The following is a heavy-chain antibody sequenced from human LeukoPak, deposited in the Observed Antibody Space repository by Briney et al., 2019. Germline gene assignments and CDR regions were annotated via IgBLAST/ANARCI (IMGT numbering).Heavy chain of an antibody. Sequence: GGSLRLSCSASGFTFRSYAMHWVRQAPGKGLEYVSGISSNGVSTYHADSVKGRFTISRDNSKNTLYLQMSSLRAEDTAVYYCATISSGYYVFDYWGQGTLVTVSS. CDR1: GFTFRSYA. CDR3: ATISSGYYVFDY. CDR2: ISSNGVST. J-gene: IGHJ4*02. D-gene: IGHD3-22*01. V-gene: IGHV3-64D*06.